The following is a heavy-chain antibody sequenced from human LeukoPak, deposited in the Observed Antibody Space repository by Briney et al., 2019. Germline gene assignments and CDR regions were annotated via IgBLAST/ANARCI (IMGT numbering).Heavy chain of an antibody. CDR2: INWNGGST. CDR3: AKARIAVAGTPDY. D-gene: IGHD6-19*01. J-gene: IGHJ4*02. Sequence: GGSLRLSCAASGFTFDDYGMSWVRQAPAKGLEWVSGINWNGGSTGYADSVKGRFTISRDNAKNSLYLQMNSLRAEDTALYYCAKARIAVAGTPDYWGQGTLVTVSS. V-gene: IGHV3-20*04. CDR1: GFTFDDYG.